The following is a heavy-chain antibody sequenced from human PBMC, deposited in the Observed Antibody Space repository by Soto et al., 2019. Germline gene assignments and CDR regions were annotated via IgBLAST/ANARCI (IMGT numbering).Heavy chain of an antibody. CDR1: GGSLSGGSYY. D-gene: IGHD3-16*01. J-gene: IGHJ5*02. CDR2: IYDSGAT. CDR3: ARDLGPYWFDP. V-gene: IGHV4-61*01. Sequence: VQLQESGPGLVKASETLSLACTVSGGSLSGGSYYWNWIRQPPGKQMEWIGYIYDSGATQYNPSLKSRVTISQDTSKNQFSLKMTSVTPSDTAVYYCARDLGPYWFDPWGQGILVTVSS.